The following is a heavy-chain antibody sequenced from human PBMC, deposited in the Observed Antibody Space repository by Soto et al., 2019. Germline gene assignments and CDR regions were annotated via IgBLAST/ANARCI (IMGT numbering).Heavy chain of an antibody. J-gene: IGHJ3*02. Sequence: GGSLRLSCAASGFTVSSNYMSWVRQAPGKGLEWVSGISWNSGSIGYADSVKGRFTISRDNAKNSLYLQMNSLRAEDTALYYCAKRGDARAFDIWGQGTMVTVSS. CDR1: GFTVSSNY. D-gene: IGHD3-10*01. V-gene: IGHV3-9*01. CDR2: ISWNSGSI. CDR3: AKRGDARAFDI.